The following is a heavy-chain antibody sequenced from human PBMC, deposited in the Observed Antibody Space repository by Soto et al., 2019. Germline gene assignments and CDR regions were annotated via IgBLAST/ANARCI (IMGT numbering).Heavy chain of an antibody. D-gene: IGHD1-26*01. Sequence: PSETLSLTCIVSGDSINSSSFYWGWLRQSPGKGLEWIGSIYHNGITYSNPSLNNRVTISADTSKNQFSLRLTSLTAADAFVYFCTSQLLTLGASYGLRFDYWGLGTLVTVSS. CDR1: GDSINSSSFY. V-gene: IGHV4-39*01. CDR2: IYHNGIT. CDR3: TSQLLTLGASYGLRFDY. J-gene: IGHJ4*02.